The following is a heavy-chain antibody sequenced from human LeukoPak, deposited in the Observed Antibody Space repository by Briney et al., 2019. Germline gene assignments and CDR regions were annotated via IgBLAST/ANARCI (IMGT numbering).Heavy chain of an antibody. D-gene: IGHD2-2*02. V-gene: IGHV4-59*01. J-gene: IGHJ4*02. Sequence: SETLSLTCIVSGXSISSYYGSWIRQPSGKGLEWIGYINYSGSTNYNPSLKSRVTISVDTSKNQFSLKLSSVTAADTAVYYCARDLYSYFDYWGQGTLVTVSS. CDR3: ARDLYSYFDY. CDR2: INYSGST. CDR1: GXSISSYY.